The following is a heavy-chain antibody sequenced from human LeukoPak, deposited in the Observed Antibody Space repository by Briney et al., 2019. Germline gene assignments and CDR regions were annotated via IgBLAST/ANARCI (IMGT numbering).Heavy chain of an antibody. Sequence: GGSLRLSCAASGFTFSSYAMSWVRQAPGKGLEWVAFIRYDGSNKYYADSVKGRFTISRDNSKNTLYLQMNSLRAEDTAVYYCAKGLIAVAGLFDYWGQGTLVTVSS. CDR3: AKGLIAVAGLFDY. CDR1: GFTFSSYA. J-gene: IGHJ4*02. D-gene: IGHD6-19*01. V-gene: IGHV3-30*02. CDR2: IRYDGSNK.